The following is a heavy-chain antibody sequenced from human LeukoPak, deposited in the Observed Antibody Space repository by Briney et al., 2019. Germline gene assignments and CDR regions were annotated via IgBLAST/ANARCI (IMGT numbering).Heavy chain of an antibody. Sequence: SETLSLTCSISGGSIFTYYWSWVRQPAGKGLEWIGRIHTGGSTNYSPSLKSRVTMSLDTSKYQFSLKLASVTAADTAVYYCARIFDRDVWGQGTLVTVSS. J-gene: IGHJ3*01. D-gene: IGHD3-22*01. CDR3: ARIFDRDV. CDR1: GGSIFTYY. V-gene: IGHV4-4*07. CDR2: IHTGGST.